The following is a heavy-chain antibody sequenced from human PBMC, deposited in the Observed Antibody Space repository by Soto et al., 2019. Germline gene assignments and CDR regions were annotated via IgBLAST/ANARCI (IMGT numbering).Heavy chain of an antibody. V-gene: IGHV3-30*18. CDR1: GFTFSNYG. Sequence: QVQLVESGGGVVQPGRSLRLSCAASGFTFSNYGMHWVRQAPGKGLEWVAVISYGGGNEYYADSLKGRFTISRDNSKNTLYLQMNSRRPEDTAVYYCAKDGGGERATASPGDCGQGTLVTVSA. J-gene: IGHJ4*02. D-gene: IGHD5-18*01. CDR2: ISYGGGNE. CDR3: AKDGGGERATASPGD.